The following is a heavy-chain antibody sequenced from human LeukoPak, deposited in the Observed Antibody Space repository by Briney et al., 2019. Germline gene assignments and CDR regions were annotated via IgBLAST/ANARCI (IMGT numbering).Heavy chain of an antibody. J-gene: IGHJ4*02. CDR3: AKDQYRFDWLSNSDY. CDR1: GISLSNYA. V-gene: IGHV3-30*18. Sequence: GGSLRLSCVVSGISLSNYAMTWVRQAPGKGLEWVAVISYDGSNKYYADSVKGRFTISRDNSKNTLYLQINSLRAEDTAVYYCAKDQYRFDWLSNSDYWGQGTLVTVSS. D-gene: IGHD3-9*01. CDR2: ISYDGSNK.